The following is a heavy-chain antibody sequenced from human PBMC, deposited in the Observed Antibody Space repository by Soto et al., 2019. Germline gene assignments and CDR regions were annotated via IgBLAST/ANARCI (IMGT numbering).Heavy chain of an antibody. J-gene: IGHJ4*02. D-gene: IGHD6-6*01. CDR2: IIPIFGTA. CDR1: GGTFSSYA. Sequence: QVQLVQSGAEVKKPGSSVKVSCTASGGTFSSYAISWVRQAPGQGLEWMGGIIPIFGTANYAQKFQGRVTITADESTSTAYMELSSLRSEDTPVYYCARAGGRLIAARPRYFDYWGQGTLVTVSS. CDR3: ARAGGRLIAARPRYFDY. V-gene: IGHV1-69*01.